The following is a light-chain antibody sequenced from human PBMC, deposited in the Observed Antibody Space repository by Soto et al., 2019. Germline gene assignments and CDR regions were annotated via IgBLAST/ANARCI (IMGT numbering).Light chain of an antibody. J-gene: IGKJ1*01. CDR3: QQYSRSPRWT. CDR2: GAS. V-gene: IGKV3-20*01. CDR1: QSVSSSY. Sequence: ESVLTQSPGTLSLSPGERATLSCRASQSVSSSYLAWYQQKPGQAPRLLIYGASSRATGIPDRFSGSGSGTAFTLTIRRLEPDDFAVYYCQQYSRSPRWTFVQGTKVEIK.